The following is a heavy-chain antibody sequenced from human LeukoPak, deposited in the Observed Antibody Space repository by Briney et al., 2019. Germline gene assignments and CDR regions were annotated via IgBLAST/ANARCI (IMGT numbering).Heavy chain of an antibody. CDR2: IYYSGST. CDR3: ARGGGYDYYMDV. J-gene: IGHJ6*03. V-gene: IGHV4-59*12. CDR1: GGSISSYY. Sequence: SETLSLTCTVSGGSISSYYWSWIRQPPGKGLEWIGYIYYSGSTNYNPSLKSRVTISVDTSKNQFSLKLSSVTAADTAVYYCARGGGYDYYMDVWGKGTTVTVSS. D-gene: IGHD2-15*01.